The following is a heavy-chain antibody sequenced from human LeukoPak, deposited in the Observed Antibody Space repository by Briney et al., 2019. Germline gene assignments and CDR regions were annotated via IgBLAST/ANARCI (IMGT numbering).Heavy chain of an antibody. J-gene: IGHJ4*02. CDR2: INHSGST. D-gene: IGHD2-2*01. CDR1: GGSFSGYY. V-gene: IGHV4-34*01. Sequence: SETLSLTCAVYGGSFSGYYWSWIRQPPGKGLEWIGEINHSGSTNYDPSLKSRVTISVDTSKNQFSLKLSSVTAADTAVYYCARVEYAVDYWGQGTLVTVSS. CDR3: ARVEYAVDY.